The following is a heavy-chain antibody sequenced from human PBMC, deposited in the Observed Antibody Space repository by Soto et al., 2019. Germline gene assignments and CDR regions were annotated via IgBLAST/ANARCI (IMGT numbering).Heavy chain of an antibody. V-gene: IGHV4-61*01. J-gene: IGHJ6*02. Sequence: QVQLQESGPGLVKPSETLSLTCTVSGGSVSSDNYYWSWIRQPPGKGLEWIGYIYFAGSTDYNPTLTSRVTISLDTFKNQFSRKLSSVTAADTALYYCARESSRGLYGLDVGGQGTTVTVSS. CDR3: ARESSRGLYGLDV. D-gene: IGHD3-10*01. CDR2: IYFAGST. CDR1: GGSVSSDNYY.